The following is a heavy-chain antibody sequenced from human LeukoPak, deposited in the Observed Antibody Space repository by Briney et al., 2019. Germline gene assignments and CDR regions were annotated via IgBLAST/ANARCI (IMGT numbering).Heavy chain of an antibody. Sequence: PGGSLRLSCAASGFTFSSYAMSWVRQAPGKGLEWVLAISGSGGSTYYADSVKGRFTISRDNSKNTLYLQMNSLRAEDTAVYYCAKDPYYDSSGDDYWGQGTLVTVSS. CDR1: GFTFSSYA. CDR3: AKDPYYDSSGDDY. D-gene: IGHD3-22*01. V-gene: IGHV3-23*01. CDR2: ISGSGGST. J-gene: IGHJ4*02.